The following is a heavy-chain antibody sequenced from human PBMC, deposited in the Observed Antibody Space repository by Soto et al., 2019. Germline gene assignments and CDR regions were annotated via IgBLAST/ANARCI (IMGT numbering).Heavy chain of an antibody. J-gene: IGHJ6*02. CDR2: VHHSGTT. Sequence: QVQLQQWGVGLLKPSETLSLTCAVNGGSFSGYYWNWIRQSAGKGLEWIGRVHHSGTTNYNPSLKSRLTISLDTSKNHFSLQLNSVTAADTAMYYCVRQKGFFDWSSHVTGPGGMDVWGQGTSVTVSS. V-gene: IGHV4-34*01. CDR1: GGSFSGYY. CDR3: VRQKGFFDWSSHVTGPGGMDV. D-gene: IGHD3-9*01.